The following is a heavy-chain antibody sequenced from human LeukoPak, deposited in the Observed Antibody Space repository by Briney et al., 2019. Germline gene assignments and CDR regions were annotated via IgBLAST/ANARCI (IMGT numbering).Heavy chain of an antibody. D-gene: IGHD2-15*01. CDR3: ARDLGYCTGGTCYPNWFDP. CDR2: INAGNDNT. CDR1: GYTFTSYA. Sequence: ASVKVSCKASGYTFTSYAMHWVRQAPGQRLEWMGWINAGNDNTKYSQKFQGRVTITRDTSASTAYMEMSSLRSEDTAVYYCARDLGYCTGGTCYPNWFDPWGQGTLVTVSS. J-gene: IGHJ5*02. V-gene: IGHV1-3*01.